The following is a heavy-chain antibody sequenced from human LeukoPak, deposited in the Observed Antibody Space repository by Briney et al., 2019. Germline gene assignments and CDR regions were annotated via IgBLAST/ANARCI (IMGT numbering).Heavy chain of an antibody. J-gene: IGHJ4*02. CDR2: INPNSGGT. CDR3: AGIAAADLPDY. D-gene: IGHD6-13*01. Sequence: ASVKVSCKVSGYTLTELSMHWVRQAPGQGLEWMGWINPNSGGTNYAQKFQGRVTMTRDTSISTAYMELSRLRSDDTAVYYCAGIAAADLPDYWGQGTLVTVSS. V-gene: IGHV1-2*02. CDR1: GYTLTELS.